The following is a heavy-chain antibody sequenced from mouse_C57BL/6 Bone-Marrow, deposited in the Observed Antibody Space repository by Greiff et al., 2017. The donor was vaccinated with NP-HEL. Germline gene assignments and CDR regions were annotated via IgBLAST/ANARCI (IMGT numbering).Heavy chain of an antibody. CDR3: AREVDSYYVGY. Sequence: QVQLQQSGPELVKPGASVKLSCKASGYTFTSYDINWVKQRPGQGLEWIGWIYPGDGSTKYNEKFKGKATLTVDTSSSTAYMELHSLTSEDSADYFCAREVDSYYVGYWGQGTTLTVSS. CDR2: IYPGDGST. J-gene: IGHJ2*01. V-gene: IGHV1-85*01. D-gene: IGHD2-3*01. CDR1: GYTFTSYD.